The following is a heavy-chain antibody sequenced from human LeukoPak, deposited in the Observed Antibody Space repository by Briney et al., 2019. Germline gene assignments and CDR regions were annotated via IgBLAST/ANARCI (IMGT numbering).Heavy chain of an antibody. D-gene: IGHD1-26*01. CDR2: IWHDGSKK. J-gene: IGHJ6*02. CDR1: GFIFRSYG. CDR3: ARARLGGTPNHYGLDV. Sequence: PGGSLRLSCAASGFIFRSYGMHWVRQAPGKGMEWVAVIWHDGSKKYYADSVKGRFTFSRDNSKNTVYLEMNSLRAEDTAVYYCARARLGGTPNHYGLDVWGQGTTVTVSS. V-gene: IGHV3-33*01.